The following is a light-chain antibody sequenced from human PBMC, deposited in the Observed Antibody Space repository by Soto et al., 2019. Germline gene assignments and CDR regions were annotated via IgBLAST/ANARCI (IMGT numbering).Light chain of an antibody. CDR2: DVS. CDR3: AAWDDSLNGYV. CDR1: SSDVGGYNY. Sequence: QSALTQPASVSGSPGQSITISCTGTSSDVGGYNYVSWYQQHPGKAPKLMIYDVSNRPSGLSNRFSGSKSGNSASLAISGLQSEDEADYYCAAWDDSLNGYVFGTGTKVTV. V-gene: IGLV2-14*01. J-gene: IGLJ1*01.